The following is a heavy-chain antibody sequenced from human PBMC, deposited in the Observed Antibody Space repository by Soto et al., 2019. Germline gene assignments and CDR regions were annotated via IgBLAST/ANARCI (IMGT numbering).Heavy chain of an antibody. Sequence: QVQLVQSGAEVKKPGASVRVSCKASGYTFTNYGISWVRQAPGQGLEWMGWVSGYNGNTNYAQKLRGRVTMTTDTSTSKAYMELRTLRSDDTDVYYCARDEGSHGFDSWGQGTLVTVSS. J-gene: IGHJ4*02. CDR3: ARDEGSHGFDS. V-gene: IGHV1-18*04. CDR1: GYTFTNYG. CDR2: VSGYNGNT. D-gene: IGHD6-19*01.